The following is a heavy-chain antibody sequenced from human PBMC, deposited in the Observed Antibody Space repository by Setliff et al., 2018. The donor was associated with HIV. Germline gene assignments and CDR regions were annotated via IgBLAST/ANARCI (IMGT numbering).Heavy chain of an antibody. CDR2: IYYSGRT. CDR3: AGASRSSYYSYYMDV. Sequence: SETLSLTCTVSGGSFSSGGYYWSWIRQHPGKGLEWIGYIYYSGRTYYNPSLKSRVTISVDTSKNQFSLKLTSLTAADTAVYYCAGASRSSYYSYYMDVWGKGTTVTVSS. J-gene: IGHJ6*03. D-gene: IGHD3-10*01. V-gene: IGHV4-31*03. CDR1: GGSFSSGGYY.